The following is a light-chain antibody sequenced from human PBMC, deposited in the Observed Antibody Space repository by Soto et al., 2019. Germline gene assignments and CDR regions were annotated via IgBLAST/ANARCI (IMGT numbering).Light chain of an antibody. CDR2: GND. CDR3: SSFTTTNTWV. V-gene: IGLV1-47*01. CDR1: SSNIGTNY. J-gene: IGLJ3*02. Sequence: QSVLTQSPSASGTPGQRVIISCSGSSSNIGTNYVYWYQQLPGTAPKVLIYGNDKRPSGVPNRFSGSKSGTSASLAISGLRSEDEADYYCSSFTTTNTWVFGGGTKVTVL.